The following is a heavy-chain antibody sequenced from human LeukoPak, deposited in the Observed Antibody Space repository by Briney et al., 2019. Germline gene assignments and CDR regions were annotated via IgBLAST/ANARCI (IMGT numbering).Heavy chain of an antibody. CDR3: ARGSGLYYIH. J-gene: IGHJ4*02. CDR2: IKQDGSEK. CDR1: GFTFSSYW. V-gene: IGHV3-7*05. Sequence: GGSLRLSCEASGFTFSSYWMSWVRQAPGKGLEWVANIKQDGSEKYYVDSVKGRFTISRDNAKNSLFLQMNSLRAEDTAVYYCARGSGLYYIHWGQGTLVTVSS. D-gene: IGHD1-26*01.